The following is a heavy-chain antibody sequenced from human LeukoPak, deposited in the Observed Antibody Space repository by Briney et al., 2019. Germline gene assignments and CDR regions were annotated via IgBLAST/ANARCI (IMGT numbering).Heavy chain of an antibody. CDR2: ISWNSGSI. D-gene: IGHD5-12*01. CDR3: AKASLSGYDIYYFDY. Sequence: GRSLRLSCAASGFTFDDYAMHWVRQAPGKGLEWVSGISWNSGSIGYADSVKGRFTISRDNAKNSPYLQMNSLRAEDTALYYCAKASLSGYDIYYFDYWGQGTLVTVSS. V-gene: IGHV3-9*01. J-gene: IGHJ4*02. CDR1: GFTFDDYA.